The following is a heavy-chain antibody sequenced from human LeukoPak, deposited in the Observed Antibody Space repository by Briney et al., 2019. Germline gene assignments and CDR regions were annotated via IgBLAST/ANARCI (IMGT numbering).Heavy chain of an antibody. CDR3: ARVIAAAGSWFDP. V-gene: IGHV1-2*06. D-gene: IGHD6-13*01. CDR1: GYTFTGYY. Sequence: AASVKVSCTASGYTFTGYYMHWVRQASGQGLEWMGRINPNSGGTNYAQKFQGRVTMTRDTSISTAYMELSRLRSDDTAVYYCARVIAAAGSWFDPWGQGTLVTVSS. J-gene: IGHJ5*02. CDR2: INPNSGGT.